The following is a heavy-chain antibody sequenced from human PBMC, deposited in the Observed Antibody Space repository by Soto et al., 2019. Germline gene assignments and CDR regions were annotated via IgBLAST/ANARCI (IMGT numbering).Heavy chain of an antibody. CDR3: TKDREFTYYDLWSGYYAFDS. Sequence: EVHLVESGGGLVLPGVSLRLSCAGSGFTFSSYAMSWVRQAPGKGLEWVSAISSVGGSTYYADSVKGRFIISRDNSENTLYLQVNSLRAEDTAIYYYTKDREFTYYDLWSGYYAFDSWGQGTLVTVSS. D-gene: IGHD3-3*01. CDR2: ISSVGGST. J-gene: IGHJ4*02. CDR1: GFTFSSYA. V-gene: IGHV3-23*04.